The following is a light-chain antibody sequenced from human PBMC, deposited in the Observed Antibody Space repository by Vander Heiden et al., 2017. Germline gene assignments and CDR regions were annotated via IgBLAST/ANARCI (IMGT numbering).Light chain of an antibody. CDR1: QDISNY. Sequence: DVQMTQSPSSLSASVGARVTITYQASQDISNYLNWYQQKPGKAPKLLIYEASNWETGVPSRFSGSGSGTDFTFTISSLQPEDMATYYCQQYDNLPRTFGGGTKVEIK. CDR3: QQYDNLPRT. V-gene: IGKV1-33*01. J-gene: IGKJ4*01. CDR2: EAS.